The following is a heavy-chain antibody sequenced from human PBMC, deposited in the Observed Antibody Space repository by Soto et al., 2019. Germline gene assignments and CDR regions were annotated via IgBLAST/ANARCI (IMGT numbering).Heavy chain of an antibody. CDR3: ARGRGEHYDYIWGSYRLNWFDP. J-gene: IGHJ5*02. CDR1: GYTFTSYD. D-gene: IGHD3-16*02. V-gene: IGHV1-8*01. CDR2: MNPNSGNT. Sequence: QVQLVQSGAEVKKPGASVKVSCKASGYTFTSYDINWVRQATGQGLEWMGWMNPNSGNTGYAQKFQGRVTMTRNTSISTAYMELSSLRSEDTAVYYCARGRGEHYDYIWGSYRLNWFDPWGQGTLVTVSS.